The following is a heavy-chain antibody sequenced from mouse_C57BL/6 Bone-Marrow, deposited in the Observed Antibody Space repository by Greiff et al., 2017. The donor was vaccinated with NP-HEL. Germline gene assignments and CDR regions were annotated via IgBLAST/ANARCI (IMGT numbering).Heavy chain of an antibody. CDR2: ISDGGSYT. Sequence: DVMLVESGGGLVKPGGSLKLSCAASGFTFSSYAMSWVRQTPEKRLEWVATISDGGSYTYYPDNVKGRFTISRDNAKNNLYLQMSHLKSEDTAMYYCARDQGFTMVTTEYYFDYWGQGTTLTVSS. CDR1: GFTFSSYA. D-gene: IGHD2-2*01. V-gene: IGHV5-4*01. CDR3: ARDQGFTMVTTEYYFDY. J-gene: IGHJ2*01.